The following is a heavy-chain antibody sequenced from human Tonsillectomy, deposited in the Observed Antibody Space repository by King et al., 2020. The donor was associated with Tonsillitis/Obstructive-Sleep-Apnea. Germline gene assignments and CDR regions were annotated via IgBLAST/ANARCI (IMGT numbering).Heavy chain of an antibody. V-gene: IGHV3-66*01. CDR2: IYSGGST. D-gene: IGHD6-6*01. CDR3: AIAARPYYFAY. Sequence: QLVQSGGGLVQPGGSLRLSCAASGFTVSSNYMSWVRQAPGKGLEWVSLIYSGGSTFYADSVKGRFTISRDNSKNTLYLQMNSLRAEDTAVYSCAIAARPYYFAYWGQGTLVTVSS. J-gene: IGHJ4*02. CDR1: GFTVSSNY.